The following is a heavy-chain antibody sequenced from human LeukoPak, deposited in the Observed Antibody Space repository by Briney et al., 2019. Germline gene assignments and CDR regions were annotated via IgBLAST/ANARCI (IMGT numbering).Heavy chain of an antibody. CDR3: ARGRRYYDSSGIPDAFDI. V-gene: IGHV4-39*01. D-gene: IGHD3-22*01. Sequence: SETLSLTCTVSGGSISSSSYYWGWIRQPPGKGLAWIGSIYYSGTTYYNPSLKSRVTISVDTSKNQFSLKLSSVTAADTAVYYCARGRRYYDSSGIPDAFDIWGQGTMVTVSS. J-gene: IGHJ3*02. CDR1: GGSISSSSYY. CDR2: IYYSGTT.